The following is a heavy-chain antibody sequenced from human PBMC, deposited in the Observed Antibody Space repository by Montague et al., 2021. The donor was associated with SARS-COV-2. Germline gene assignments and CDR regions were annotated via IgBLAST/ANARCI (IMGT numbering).Heavy chain of an antibody. V-gene: IGHV4-59*01. D-gene: IGHD1-1*01. CDR2: VHYTGST. Sequence: SETLSLTCEVSGGSISSYYWSWIRKSPGKGLEWIGYVHYTGSTKYNPSLKTRVTLSLDTPKKHCSLKLKSVTAADTAVYYCARAQNTCFIANCVNYFEVWGLGALVTVSS. J-gene: IGHJ4*02. CDR1: GGSISSYY. CDR3: ARAQNTCFIANCVNYFEV.